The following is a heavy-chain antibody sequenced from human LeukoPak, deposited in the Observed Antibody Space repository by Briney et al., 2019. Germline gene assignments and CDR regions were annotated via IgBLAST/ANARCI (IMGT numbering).Heavy chain of an antibody. CDR2: IKKDGSEK. Sequence: GGSLRLSCAASGFTFSSYWMNWVRQAPGKGLEWVANIKKDGSEKYYVDSVKGRFTISRDNAKNSLYLQMNSLRAEDTAVYYCARYTTAGYSSGWYGPSFDYWGQGTLVTVSS. CDR3: ARYTTAGYSSGWYGPSFDY. CDR1: GFTFSSYW. J-gene: IGHJ4*02. V-gene: IGHV3-7*01. D-gene: IGHD6-19*01.